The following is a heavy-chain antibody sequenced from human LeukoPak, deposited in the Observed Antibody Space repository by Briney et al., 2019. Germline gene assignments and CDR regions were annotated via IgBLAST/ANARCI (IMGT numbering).Heavy chain of an antibody. D-gene: IGHD5-12*01. J-gene: IGHJ5*02. Sequence: GASVKVSCKASGYTFTGYYMHWVRQAPGQGLEWMGWINPNSGGTNYAQKFQGRVTMTRDTSISTAYMELSRLRSDDTAVYYCARDYSGYDYNWFDPWGQGTLVTVSS. CDR1: GYTFTGYY. CDR3: ARDYSGYDYNWFDP. V-gene: IGHV1-2*02. CDR2: INPNSGGT.